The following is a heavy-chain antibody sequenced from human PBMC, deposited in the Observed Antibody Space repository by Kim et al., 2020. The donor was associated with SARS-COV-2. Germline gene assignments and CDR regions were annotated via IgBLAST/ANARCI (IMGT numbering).Heavy chain of an antibody. CDR3: ARAPYSGSPRRFDP. D-gene: IGHD1-26*01. Sequence: AQGFTGRFVFSLDTSVSTAYLQISSLKAEDTAVYYCARAPYSGSPRRFDPWGQGTLVTVSS. J-gene: IGHJ5*02. V-gene: IGHV7-4-1*02.